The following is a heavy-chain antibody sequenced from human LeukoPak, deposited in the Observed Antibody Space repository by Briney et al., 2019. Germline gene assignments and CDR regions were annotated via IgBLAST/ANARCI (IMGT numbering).Heavy chain of an antibody. CDR1: GFTFSSYA. J-gene: IGHJ4*02. V-gene: IGHV3-23*01. CDR2: ISGSGGST. CDR3: AKDGDYDFWSGYLWKFDY. Sequence: GGSLRLSCAASGFTFSSYAMSWVRQAPGKGLEWVSAISGSGGSTYYADSVKGRFTMSRDNSKNTLYLQMNSLRAEDTAVYYCAKDGDYDFWSGYLWKFDYWGQGTLVTVSS. D-gene: IGHD3-3*01.